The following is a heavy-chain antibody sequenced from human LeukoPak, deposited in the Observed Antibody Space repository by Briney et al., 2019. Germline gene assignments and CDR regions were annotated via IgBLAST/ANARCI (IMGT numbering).Heavy chain of an antibody. Sequence: SGPTLVNPSETLSLTCTVSGGSISSYYWSWIRQPPGKGLEWIGYIYYSGSTNYNPSLKSRVTISVDTSKNQFSLELSSVTAADTAVYYCARDFTGVQGWFDPWGQGTLVTVSS. D-gene: IGHD2-8*01. V-gene: IGHV4-59*01. J-gene: IGHJ5*02. CDR2: IYYSGST. CDR1: GGSISSYY. CDR3: ARDFTGVQGWFDP.